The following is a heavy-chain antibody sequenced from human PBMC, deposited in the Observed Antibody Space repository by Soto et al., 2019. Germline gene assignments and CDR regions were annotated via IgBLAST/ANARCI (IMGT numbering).Heavy chain of an antibody. CDR3: ARDQGYSSSWSDAFDI. CDR1: GFTFSSYS. J-gene: IGHJ3*02. CDR2: ISSSSYI. V-gene: IGHV3-21*01. D-gene: IGHD6-13*01. Sequence: GGSLRLSCAASGFTFSSYSMNWVRQAPGKGLEWVSSISSSSYIYYADSVKGRFTISRDNAKNSLYLQMNSLRAEDTAVYYCARDQGYSSSWSDAFDIWGQGTMVTVSS.